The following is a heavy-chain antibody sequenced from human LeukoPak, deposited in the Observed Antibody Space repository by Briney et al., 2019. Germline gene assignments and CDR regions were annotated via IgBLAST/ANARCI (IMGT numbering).Heavy chain of an antibody. D-gene: IGHD2-2*02. CDR2: IYSGGST. CDR3: ARVGPGTRFYTA. Sequence: TGGSLRLSCAASGFTVSSNYMSWVRQAPGKGLEWASVIYSGGSTYYADSVKGRFTISRDNSKNTLYLQMNSLRAEDTAVYYCARVGPGTRFYTAWGQGTLVTVSS. CDR1: GFTVSSNY. J-gene: IGHJ5*02. V-gene: IGHV3-53*01.